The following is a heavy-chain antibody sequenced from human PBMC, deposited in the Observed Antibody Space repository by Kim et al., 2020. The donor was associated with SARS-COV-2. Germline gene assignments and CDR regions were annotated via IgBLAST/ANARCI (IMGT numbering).Heavy chain of an antibody. CDR2: T. Sequence: TYYNPPLKSRVTIAIDTSKHQFYLRLSSVTAAYTGVDYCARGGVDSFDYWGQGTLVTVSS. V-gene: IGHV4-31*02. CDR3: ARGGVDSFDY. D-gene: IGHD3-10*01. J-gene: IGHJ4*02.